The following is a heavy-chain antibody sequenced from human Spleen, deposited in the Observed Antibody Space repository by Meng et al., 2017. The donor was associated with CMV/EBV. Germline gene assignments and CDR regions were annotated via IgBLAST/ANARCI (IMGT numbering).Heavy chain of an antibody. CDR3: AKGMTYYDGSGEIDY. J-gene: IGHJ4*02. D-gene: IGHD3-22*01. V-gene: IGHV3-30*18. Sequence: SGFTFSTYGMHWVRQAPGKGLEWMAFLSSDGSNKYYADSVKGRFTISRENSKNTLYLQMNSLRAEDTAVYYCAKGMTYYDGSGEIDYWGQGTLVTVSS. CDR1: GFTFSTYG. CDR2: LSSDGSNK.